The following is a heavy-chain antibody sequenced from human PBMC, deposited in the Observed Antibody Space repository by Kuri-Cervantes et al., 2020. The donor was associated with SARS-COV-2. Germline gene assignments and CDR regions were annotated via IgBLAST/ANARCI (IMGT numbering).Heavy chain of an antibody. CDR3: ARDQGDFWNAYYLR. CDR1: GFTFSSYW. Sequence: GESLKISCASSGFTFSSYWMSWVRQAPGKGLEWVANIKQDGSEKYYVDSVKGRFTISRDNAKNSLYLQMNSLRAEDTAVYYCARDQGDFWNAYYLRWGQGTLVTVSS. D-gene: IGHD3-3*01. J-gene: IGHJ4*02. CDR2: IKQDGSEK. V-gene: IGHV3-7*01.